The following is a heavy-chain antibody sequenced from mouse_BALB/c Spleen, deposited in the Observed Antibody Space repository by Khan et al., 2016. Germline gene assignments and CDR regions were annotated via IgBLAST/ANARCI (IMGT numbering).Heavy chain of an antibody. J-gene: IGHJ1*01. CDR2: INPDGSTI. CDR3: ASTFWYFDV. Sequence: EVQLQESGGGLVQPGGSLKLSCEASGFNFSGYWMSWVRQTPGKGLEWIGEINPDGSTINYTPSLKDKFTISRDTDKRTLYLQMSKVRSEDTALYYCASTFWYFDVWGAGTTVTVSS. V-gene: IGHV4-1*02. CDR1: GFNFSGYW.